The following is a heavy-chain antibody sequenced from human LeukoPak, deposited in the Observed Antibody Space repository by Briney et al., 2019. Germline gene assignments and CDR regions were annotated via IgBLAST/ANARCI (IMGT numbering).Heavy chain of an antibody. D-gene: IGHD3-9*01. Sequence: GGSLRLSCAASGFTFSSYWMSWVRQAPGKGLEWVSSISSSSSYIYYADSVKGRFTISRDNAKNSLYLQMNSLRAEDTAVYYCARERSPRDILTGYSDYWGQGTLVTVSS. CDR2: ISSSSSYI. CDR1: GFTFSSYW. CDR3: ARERSPRDILTGYSDY. V-gene: IGHV3-21*01. J-gene: IGHJ4*02.